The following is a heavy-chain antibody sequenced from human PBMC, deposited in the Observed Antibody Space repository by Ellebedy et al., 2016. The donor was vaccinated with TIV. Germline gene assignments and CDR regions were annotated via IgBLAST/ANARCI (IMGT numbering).Heavy chain of an antibody. Sequence: PGGSLRLSCAVSGFTFSSYEMNWVRQAPGKGLEWVSYISGSASVTAYADSVKGRFTISRDNARTSLYLQMNSLRVDDTAMYYFARSYGARTSSPWGQGTLVTVSS. V-gene: IGHV3-48*03. J-gene: IGHJ5*02. CDR3: ARSYGARTSSP. D-gene: IGHD3-16*01. CDR1: GFTFSSYE. CDR2: ISGSASVT.